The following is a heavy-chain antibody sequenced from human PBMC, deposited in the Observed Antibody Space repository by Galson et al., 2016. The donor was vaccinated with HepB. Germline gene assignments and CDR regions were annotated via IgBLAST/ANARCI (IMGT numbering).Heavy chain of an antibody. CDR2: LSYNGLNQ. J-gene: IGHJ5*02. V-gene: IGHV3-30*18. D-gene: IGHD2-15*01. Sequence: SLRLSCAASGFVFSNYGMHWVRQAPGKGLEWVAGLSYNGLNQHYPDSLMGRFTVSRDNSKSIMYLQMDGLRPDDTAVYYCTKQVAEGGLGDTWGQGTVVTVSS. CDR3: TKQVAEGGLGDT. CDR1: GFVFSNYG.